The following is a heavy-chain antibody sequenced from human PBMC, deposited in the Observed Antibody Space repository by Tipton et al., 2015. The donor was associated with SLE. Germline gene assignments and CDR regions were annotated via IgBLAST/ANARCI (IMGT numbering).Heavy chain of an antibody. CDR2: IKQDGSEK. CDR3: ARGRYFDY. V-gene: IGHV3-7*04. J-gene: IGHJ4*02. CDR1: GFTFSSYW. Sequence: SLRLSCVASGFTFSSYWMSWVRQAPGKGLEWVANIKQDGSEKYYVDSVKGRFTISRDNAKNSLYLQMNSLRAEDTAVHYCARGRYFDYWGQGTLVTVSS.